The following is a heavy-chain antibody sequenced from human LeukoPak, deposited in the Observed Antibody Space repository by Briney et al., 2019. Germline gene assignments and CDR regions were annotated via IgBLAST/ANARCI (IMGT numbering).Heavy chain of an antibody. Sequence: ASVKASCKASGYTFTGYYMHWVRQAPGQGLEWMGWINPNSGGTNYAQKFQGRVTMTRDTSISTAYVELSRLRSDDTAVYYCARETRWELLQPVSAFDIWGQGTMVTVSS. V-gene: IGHV1-2*02. J-gene: IGHJ3*02. D-gene: IGHD1-26*01. CDR3: ARETRWELLQPVSAFDI. CDR2: INPNSGGT. CDR1: GYTFTGYY.